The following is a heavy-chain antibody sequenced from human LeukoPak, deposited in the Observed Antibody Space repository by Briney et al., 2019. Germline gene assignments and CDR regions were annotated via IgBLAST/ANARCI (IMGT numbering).Heavy chain of an antibody. Sequence: GGSLRLSCAASGFTFSSYDMNWVRQAPGKGLEWVSAISGSGGSTYYADSVKGRFTISRDNSKNTLYLQMNSLRAEDTAVYYCAKDFFQDSSGYTPDYWGQGTLVTVSS. CDR2: ISGSGGST. D-gene: IGHD3-22*01. J-gene: IGHJ4*02. V-gene: IGHV3-23*01. CDR1: GFTFSSYD. CDR3: AKDFFQDSSGYTPDY.